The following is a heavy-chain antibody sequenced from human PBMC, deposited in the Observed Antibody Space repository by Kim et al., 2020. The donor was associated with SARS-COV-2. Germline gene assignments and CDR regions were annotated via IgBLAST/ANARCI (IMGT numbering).Heavy chain of an antibody. CDR3: ARDTRCTRGYLIDY. CDR1: GFTFSSYA. J-gene: IGHJ4*02. Sequence: GGSLRLSCAASGFTFSSYAMHWVRQAPGKGLEWVAVISYDGSKTYYADSVKGRFTISRDNSKNTLYLQMNSLRAEDTAVYYCARDTRCTRGYLIDYWGQG. CDR2: ISYDGSKT. D-gene: IGHD6-25*01. V-gene: IGHV3-30-3*01.